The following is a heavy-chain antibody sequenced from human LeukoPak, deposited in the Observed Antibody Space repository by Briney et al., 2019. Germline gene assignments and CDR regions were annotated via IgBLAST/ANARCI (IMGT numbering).Heavy chain of an antibody. CDR1: GFTFSSYS. Sequence: SGGSLRLSCAASGFTFSSYSMNWVRQAPGKGLEWVSSISGSSSFIYYADSVRGRFTISRDNAKNSLYLQMDSLRAEDTAVYYCARRPIASTDYYYFLDVWGKGTTVTVSS. V-gene: IGHV3-21*01. D-gene: IGHD6-13*01. CDR3: ARRPIASTDYYYFLDV. CDR2: ISGSSSFI. J-gene: IGHJ6*03.